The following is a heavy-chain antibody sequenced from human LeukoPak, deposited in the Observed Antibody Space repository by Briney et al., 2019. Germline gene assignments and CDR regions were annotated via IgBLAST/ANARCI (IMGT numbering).Heavy chain of an antibody. J-gene: IGHJ4*02. CDR1: GFTFSSYW. CDR3: ARDPCHGALDY. D-gene: IGHD2-2*01. CDR2: IKQDGNEK. Sequence: GSLRLSCAASGFTFSSYWMNWVRQAPGKGLEWVADIKQDGNEKYYVDSVKGRFTISRDNAKNSLYLQMNSLRAEDTAVYYCARDPCHGALDYWGQGALVTVSS. V-gene: IGHV3-7*03.